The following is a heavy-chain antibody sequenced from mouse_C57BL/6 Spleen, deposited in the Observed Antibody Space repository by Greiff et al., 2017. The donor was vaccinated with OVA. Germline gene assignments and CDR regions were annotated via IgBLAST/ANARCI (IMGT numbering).Heavy chain of an antibody. CDR3: ARKNYGGRVSAMDY. V-gene: IGHV1-81*01. J-gene: IGHJ4*01. Sequence: VQLQQSGAELARPGASVKLSCKASGYTFTSYGISWVKQRTGQGLEWIGEIYPRSGNTYYNEKFKGKATLTADKSSSTAYMELRSLTSEDSAVYFCARKNYGGRVSAMDYWGKGTSVTVSS. CDR2: IYPRSGNT. CDR1: GYTFTSYG. D-gene: IGHD1-2*01.